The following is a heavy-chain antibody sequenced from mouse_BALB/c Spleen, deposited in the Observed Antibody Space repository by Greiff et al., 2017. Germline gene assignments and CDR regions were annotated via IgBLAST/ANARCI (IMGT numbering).Heavy chain of an antibody. CDR1: GYTFTSYW. J-gene: IGHJ3*01. CDR3: TSGLAY. CDR2: INPSNGGT. Sequence: QVQLQQSGDDLVKPGASVKLSCKASGYTFTSYWINWIKQRPGQGLEWIGEINPSNGGTNFNEKFKSKATLTVDKSSSTAYMQLSSLTAEDSAVYYWTSGLAYWGQGTLVTVSA. V-gene: IGHV1S81*02.